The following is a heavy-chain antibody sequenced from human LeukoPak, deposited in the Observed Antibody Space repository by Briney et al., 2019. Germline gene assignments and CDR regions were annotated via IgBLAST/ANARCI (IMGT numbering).Heavy chain of an antibody. CDR1: GFTFSSYP. D-gene: IGHD1-26*01. Sequence: GGSLRLPCAASGFTFSSYPMSWVRQAPGKGLEWVSAISGSGSSTYYADSVKGRFTISRDNSKNTLYLQMNSLRAEDTAVYYCAKDGGSYLWDYWGQGTLVTVSS. J-gene: IGHJ4*02. CDR2: ISGSGSST. V-gene: IGHV3-23*01. CDR3: AKDGGSYLWDY.